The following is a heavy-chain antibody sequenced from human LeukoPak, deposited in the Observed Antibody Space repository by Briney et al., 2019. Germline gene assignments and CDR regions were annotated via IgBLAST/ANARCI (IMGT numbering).Heavy chain of an antibody. Sequence: PSQTLSLTCTVSGGSISSGSYYWSWIRQPAGKGLEWIGRIYTSGSTNYNPSLKSRVTMSVDTSKNQFSLKLSSVTAADTAVYYCARAGGYSYGYRWGYYYYMDVWGKGTTVTVSS. J-gene: IGHJ6*03. CDR2: IYTSGST. CDR3: ARAGGYSYGYRWGYYYYMDV. V-gene: IGHV4-61*02. CDR1: GGSISSGSYY. D-gene: IGHD5-18*01.